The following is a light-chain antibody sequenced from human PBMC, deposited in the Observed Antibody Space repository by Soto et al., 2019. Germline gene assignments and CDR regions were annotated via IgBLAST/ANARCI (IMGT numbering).Light chain of an antibody. CDR3: SSYTSSTTPYV. Sequence: QSALTQPASVSGSPGQSISISCTGTSSDVGGYNYVSWYQQYPGKAPKLMIYDVSNRPSGVSNRFSGSKSGNTASLTISGLQAEDEADYSCSSYTSSTTPYVFGTGTKLTVL. CDR2: DVS. V-gene: IGLV2-14*01. J-gene: IGLJ1*01. CDR1: SSDVGGYNY.